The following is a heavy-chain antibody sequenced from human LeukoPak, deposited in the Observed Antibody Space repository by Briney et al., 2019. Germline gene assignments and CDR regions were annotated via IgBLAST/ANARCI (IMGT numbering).Heavy chain of an antibody. V-gene: IGHV1-2*02. CDR2: INPNSGGT. J-gene: IGHJ5*02. Sequence: ASVKVSCKASGYTFTGYYMHWVRQAPGQGLEWMGWINPNSGGTNYAQKFQGRVTMTRDTSISTAYVELSRLRSDDTAVYYCARAYCGGDCYSRWFDPWGQGTLVTVSS. CDR1: GYTFTGYY. CDR3: ARAYCGGDCYSRWFDP. D-gene: IGHD2-21*02.